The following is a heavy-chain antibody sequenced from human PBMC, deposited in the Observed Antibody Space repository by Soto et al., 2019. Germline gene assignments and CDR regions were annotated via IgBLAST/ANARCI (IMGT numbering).Heavy chain of an antibody. D-gene: IGHD5-18*01. J-gene: IGHJ6*02. CDR1: GFTFSSYA. V-gene: IGHV3-23*01. Sequence: GGSLRLSCAASGFTFSSYAMSWVRQAPGKGLEWVSAISGSGGSTYYADSVKGRFTISRDNSKNTLYLQMNSLRAEDTAVYYCAKALYSYGYVGLSDYYYGMDVWGQGTTVTVSS. CDR3: AKALYSYGYVGLSDYYYGMDV. CDR2: ISGSGGST.